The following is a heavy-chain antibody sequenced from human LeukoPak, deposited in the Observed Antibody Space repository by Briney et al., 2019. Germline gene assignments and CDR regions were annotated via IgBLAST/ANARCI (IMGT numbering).Heavy chain of an antibody. CDR2: ISPDSDDT. V-gene: IGHV1-18*01. Sequence: ASVKVSCKASGYIFTAYGISWVRQTPGEGLEWMGLISPDSDDTKYAQKLQGRVVLTTDTSTSTAYMELTSLRSGDTAVYYCARSGFCTSSTCFRESDGLDVWGQGTMLTVSS. CDR3: ARSGFCTSSTCFRESDGLDV. CDR1: GYIFTAYG. J-gene: IGHJ3*01. D-gene: IGHD2-8*01.